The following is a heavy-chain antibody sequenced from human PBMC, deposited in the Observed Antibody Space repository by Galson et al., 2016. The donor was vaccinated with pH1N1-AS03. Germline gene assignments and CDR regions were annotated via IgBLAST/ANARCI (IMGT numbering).Heavy chain of an antibody. J-gene: IGHJ3*01. D-gene: IGHD6-13*01. CDR3: VWTIAAANLPQSYGFDV. CDR2: IWHDGSIK. Sequence: SLRLSCAPSGFTFSDYGMHWVRQAPGKGLEWVAIIWHDGSIKFYADSVKGRFTISRDNSKNTLYLEMKSLRVEDTAVYYCVWTIAAANLPQSYGFDVWGQGTTVTVSS. V-gene: IGHV3-33*08. CDR1: GFTFSDYG.